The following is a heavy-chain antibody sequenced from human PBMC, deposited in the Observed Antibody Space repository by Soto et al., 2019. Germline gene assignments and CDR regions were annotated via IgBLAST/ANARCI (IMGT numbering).Heavy chain of an antibody. V-gene: IGHV4-59*01. CDR3: ARSTWNYYHY. Sequence: QVQLQESGPGLVKPSETLSLTCTVSGGSMTTYYWSWIRQPPGKGLEWIGYVYSSGSTDYNPSLKSRVTISVDTSNNQFSLKLSSVTTADTAVYYCARSTWNYYHYWCQGTLVTVSS. CDR2: VYSSGST. CDR1: GGSMTTYY. D-gene: IGHD1-7*01. J-gene: IGHJ4*02.